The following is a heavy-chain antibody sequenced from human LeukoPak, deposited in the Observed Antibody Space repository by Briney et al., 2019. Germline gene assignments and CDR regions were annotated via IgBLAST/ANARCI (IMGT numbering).Heavy chain of an antibody. D-gene: IGHD3-10*01. CDR3: ARGVSSARGVIIRDY. Sequence: PGGSLRLSCAASGFTFSNYGMHWVRQAPGKGLEWLALISYDGRDQKYADSVKGRFTVSRDNSKNSQYLQMTSLTTEDTAVYYCARGVSSARGVIIRDYWGQGTLVTVSS. CDR1: GFTFSNYG. J-gene: IGHJ4*02. CDR2: ISYDGRDQ. V-gene: IGHV3-30*03.